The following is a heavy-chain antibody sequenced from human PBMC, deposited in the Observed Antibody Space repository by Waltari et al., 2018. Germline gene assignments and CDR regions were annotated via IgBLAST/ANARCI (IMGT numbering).Heavy chain of an antibody. V-gene: IGHV4-39*07. CDR2: SYYSGCT. CDR1: GGSISSSSYY. D-gene: IGHD3-16*01. J-gene: IGHJ4*02. Sequence: QLQLQESGPGLVKPSETLSLTCTVSGGSISSSSYYWGWIRQPPGKGLEWIWSSYYSGCTYYNPSLKSLVTISVDTSKNQFSLKLSSVTAADTAVYYCARVGDRGFYWGQGTLVTVSS. CDR3: ARVGDRGFY.